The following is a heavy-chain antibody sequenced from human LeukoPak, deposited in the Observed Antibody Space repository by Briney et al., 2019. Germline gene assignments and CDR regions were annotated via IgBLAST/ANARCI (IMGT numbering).Heavy chain of an antibody. Sequence: GGSLRLSCAASGFTFRNYAMSWVRQAPGKGLEWVSDISGSGGSTYYADSVKGRFTISRDNSKNTLYLQMKSLRAEDTAVYYCAKHRGYSYGNYYDMHVWGQGTTVSVSS. D-gene: IGHD5-18*01. CDR3: AKHRGYSYGNYYDMHV. V-gene: IGHV3-23*01. J-gene: IGHJ6*02. CDR2: ISGSGGST. CDR1: GFTFRNYA.